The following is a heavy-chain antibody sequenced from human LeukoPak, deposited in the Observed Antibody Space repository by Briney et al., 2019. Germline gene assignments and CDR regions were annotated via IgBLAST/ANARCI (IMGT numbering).Heavy chain of an antibody. D-gene: IGHD3-10*01. J-gene: IGHJ5*02. CDR2: ISAYNGNT. Sequence: ASVKVSCKASGYTFTSYGICWVRQAPGQGLEWMGWISAYNGNTNYAQKLQGRVTMTTDTSTSTAYMELRSLRSDDTAVYYCARSSWARFGELDSNWFDPWGQGTLVTVSS. CDR3: ARSSWARFGELDSNWFDP. CDR1: GYTFTSYG. V-gene: IGHV1-18*01.